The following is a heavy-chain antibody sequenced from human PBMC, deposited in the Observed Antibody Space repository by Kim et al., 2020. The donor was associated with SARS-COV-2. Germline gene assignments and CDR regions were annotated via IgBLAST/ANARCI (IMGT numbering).Heavy chain of an antibody. CDR3: AIVASKLRFLNFEY. D-gene: IGHD3-3*01. V-gene: IGHV3-23*01. J-gene: IGHJ4*02. Sequence: ADSVKGRFTICRDNAKNTLYLQPNSLRAEDTAVYYCAIVASKLRFLNFEYWGQGTLVTVSP.